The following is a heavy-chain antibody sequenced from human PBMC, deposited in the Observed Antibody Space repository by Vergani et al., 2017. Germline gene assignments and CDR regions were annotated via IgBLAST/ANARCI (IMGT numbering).Heavy chain of an antibody. CDR1: GFTFNHYA. CDR3: AKAKRRNRGDDYLYYYHAMDV. CDR2: ISGSGGST. D-gene: IGHD5-12*01. J-gene: IGHJ6*02. Sequence: EVQLLESGGDLVQPGGSLRLSCAASGFTFNHYAMNWVRQAPGKGLEWVSGISGSGGSTYYAGSVKGRFTISRDSSKNTLYLQMNSLSAGDTAVYYCAKAKRRNRGDDYLYYYHAMDVWGQGTTVTVSS. V-gene: IGHV3-23*01.